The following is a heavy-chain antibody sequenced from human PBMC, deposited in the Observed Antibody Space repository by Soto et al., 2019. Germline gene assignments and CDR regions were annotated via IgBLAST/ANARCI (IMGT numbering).Heavy chain of an antibody. J-gene: IGHJ4*02. V-gene: IGHV3-30*18. D-gene: IGHD3-22*01. Sequence: QVQLVESGGSVVQPGRSLRLSCAASGFTFSSYGMHWVRQAPGKGLEWVAVISDDGSNKYYADSVKGRFTISRDNSKNTLYLQMNSLRAEDTAVYYCAKEWVYDSSGWSFDYWGQGTLVTASS. CDR3: AKEWVYDSSGWSFDY. CDR1: GFTFSSYG. CDR2: ISDDGSNK.